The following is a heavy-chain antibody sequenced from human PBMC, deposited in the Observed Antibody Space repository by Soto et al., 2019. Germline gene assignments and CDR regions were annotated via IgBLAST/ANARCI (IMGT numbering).Heavy chain of an antibody. J-gene: IGHJ4*02. V-gene: IGHV4-4*07. CDR1: GGSISNYY. CDR2: MYNSERT. Sequence: PSETLSLTCTVSGGSISNYYWSWIRQPAGKGLEWIGRMYNSERTNYNPSLKSRVTMSMDTSKNQFSLKLTSVTAADTAVYFCAREPLAHSYFDLWGQGTLVTVSS. CDR3: AREPLAHSYFDL.